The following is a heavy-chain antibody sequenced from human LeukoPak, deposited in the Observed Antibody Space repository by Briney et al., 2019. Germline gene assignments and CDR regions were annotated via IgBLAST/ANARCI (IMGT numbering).Heavy chain of an antibody. J-gene: IGHJ5*02. V-gene: IGHV5-51*01. CDR3: ARKAPGIAAGYWFDA. Sequence: GASLQISSQGSGYSFTSYWIGWVRQMPGKGLEWMGIIYPGDSDTRYSPSFQGQVTISADKSISTAYLQWSSLKASDTAMYYCARKAPGIAAGYWFDAWGQGTLVTVSS. CDR2: IYPGDSDT. CDR1: GYSFTSYW. D-gene: IGHD6-13*01.